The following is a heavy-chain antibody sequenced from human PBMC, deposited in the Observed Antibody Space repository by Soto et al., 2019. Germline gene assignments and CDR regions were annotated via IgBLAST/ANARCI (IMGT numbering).Heavy chain of an antibody. V-gene: IGHV3-23*01. CDR2: ISGSGGST. CDR1: GFTFSSYA. Sequence: GGSLRLSFAASGFTFSSYAMSWVRQAPGKGLEWVSAISGSGGSTYYADSVKGRFTISRDNSKNTLYLQWSSLKASDTAMYYCARQGFLNEDYYYYGMDVWGQGTTVTVSS. D-gene: IGHD3-3*01. J-gene: IGHJ6*02. CDR3: ARQGFLNEDYYYYGMDV.